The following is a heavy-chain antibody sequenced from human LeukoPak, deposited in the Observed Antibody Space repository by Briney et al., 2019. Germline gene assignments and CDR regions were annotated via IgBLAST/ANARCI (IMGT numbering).Heavy chain of an antibody. CDR2: ISGSGGST. V-gene: IGHV3-23*01. Sequence: GGSLRLSCAASGFTFSSYAVSWVRQAPGKGLEWVSAISGSGGSTYYADSVKGRFTISRDNSKNTLYLQMNSLRAEDTAVYYCAKAPSEYDFWSGYMDVWGKGTTVTVSS. CDR3: AKAPSEYDFWSGYMDV. D-gene: IGHD3-3*01. CDR1: GFTFSSYA. J-gene: IGHJ6*03.